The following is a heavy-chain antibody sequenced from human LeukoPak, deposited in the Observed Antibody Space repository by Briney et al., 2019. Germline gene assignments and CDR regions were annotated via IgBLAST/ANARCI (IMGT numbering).Heavy chain of an antibody. V-gene: IGHV3-7*01. D-gene: IGHD3-10*01. CDR2: IKQDGSEK. CDR3: ARGAYGSGCYGDNWSDP. CDR1: GFTFSSYW. Sequence: GGSLRLSCAASGFTFSSYWMNWVRQAPGKRLEWVANIKQDGSEKYYVDSVRGRLTISRDNANNSLFLQMNSLRAEDTAVYYCARGAYGSGCYGDNWSDPWGQGTLVTVSS. J-gene: IGHJ5*02.